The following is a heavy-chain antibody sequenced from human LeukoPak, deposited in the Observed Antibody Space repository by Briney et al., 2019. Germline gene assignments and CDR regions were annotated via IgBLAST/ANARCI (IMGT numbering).Heavy chain of an antibody. D-gene: IGHD2-2*01. Sequence: PSQTLSLTCTVSGASISSDGDYWSWIRQHPGKGLEWLGHFYTSASIYYKPSLKTRLTISADTSKNQFSLRLRSVTAADTAVYYCAGELGYCSSTSCYRGFGYWGQGTLVTVSS. CDR2: FYTSASI. CDR3: AGELGYCSSTSCYRGFGY. J-gene: IGHJ4*02. CDR1: GASISSDGDY. V-gene: IGHV4-31*03.